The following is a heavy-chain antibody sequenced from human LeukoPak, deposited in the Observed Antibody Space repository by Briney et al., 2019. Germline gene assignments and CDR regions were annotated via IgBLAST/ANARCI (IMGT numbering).Heavy chain of an antibody. J-gene: IGHJ4*02. CDR1: GGSFSGYY. CDR3: ARGRGYYYGSGSYGGLSY. D-gene: IGHD3-10*01. CDR2: INHSGST. V-gene: IGHV4-34*01. Sequence: SETLSLTCAVYGGSFSGYYWSWIRQPPGKGLEWIGEINHSGSTNYNPSLKSRVTISVDTSKNQFSLKLSSVTAADTAVYYCARGRGYYYGSGSYGGLSYWGQGTLVTVSS.